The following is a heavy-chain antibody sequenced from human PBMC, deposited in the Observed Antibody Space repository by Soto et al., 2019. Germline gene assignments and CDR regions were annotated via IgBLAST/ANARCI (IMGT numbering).Heavy chain of an antibody. Sequence: EVQLVESGGGLVQPGGSLRLSCAASGFTVSTKYMSWVRQAPGKGLEWVSVIXSGXSTXXAXSXRGXFTISXDNSKNTXXXXXXXXXXXXXXXXXXXXXXXAXDYWGQGTLVTVSS. V-gene: IGHV3-66*01. CDR3: XXXXXAXDY. CDR2: IXSGXST. CDR1: GFTVSTKY. J-gene: IGHJ4*02.